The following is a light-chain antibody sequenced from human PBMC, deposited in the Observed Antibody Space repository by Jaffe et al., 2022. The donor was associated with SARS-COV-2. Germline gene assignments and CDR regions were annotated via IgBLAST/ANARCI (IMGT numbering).Light chain of an antibody. J-gene: IGKJ1*01. CDR1: QSVLYSSNNKNY. V-gene: IGKV4-1*01. CDR2: WAS. CDR3: QQYYRNPQM. Sequence: DIVMTQSPDSLAVSLGERATINCKSSQSVLYSSNNKNYLAWYQQKPGQPPKLLIYWASTRESGVPDRFSGSGSGTDFTLTISSLQAEDVAVYYCQQYYRNPQMFGQGTKVEIK.